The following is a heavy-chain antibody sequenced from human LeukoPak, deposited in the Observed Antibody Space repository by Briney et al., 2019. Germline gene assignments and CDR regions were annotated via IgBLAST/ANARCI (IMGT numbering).Heavy chain of an antibody. CDR1: GFTFSSYA. CDR2: ISGSGGST. CDR3: AKHRSGWYYYYYGMDV. J-gene: IGHJ6*02. Sequence: HSGGSLRLSCAASGFTFSSYAMSWVRQAPGKGLEWVSAISGSGGSTYYADSVKGRFTISRDNSKNTLYLQMNSLRAEDTAVYYCAKHRSGWYYYYYGMDVWGQGTTVTVSS. V-gene: IGHV3-23*01. D-gene: IGHD6-19*01.